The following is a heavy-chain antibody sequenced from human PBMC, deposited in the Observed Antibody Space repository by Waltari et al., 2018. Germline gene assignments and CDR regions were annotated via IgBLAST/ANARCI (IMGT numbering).Heavy chain of an antibody. J-gene: IGHJ4*02. D-gene: IGHD3-22*01. V-gene: IGHV3-23*01. CDR1: GFTFSSYA. Sequence: EVQLLESGGGLVQPGGSLRLSCAASGFTFSSYAMSWVRQAPGKGLEWVSAISGSGGSTYYADSVKGRFTISRDNSKNTLYLQMNSLRAEGTAVYYCAKLLTMIVVGIPLDYWGQGTLVTVSS. CDR2: ISGSGGST. CDR3: AKLLTMIVVGIPLDY.